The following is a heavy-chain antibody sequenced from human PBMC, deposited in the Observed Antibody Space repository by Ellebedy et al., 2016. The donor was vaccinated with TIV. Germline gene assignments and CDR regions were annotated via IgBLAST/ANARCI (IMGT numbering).Heavy chain of an antibody. Sequence: AASVKVSCKASGYTFTSYYIHWVRQAPGQGLEWMGIINPSGGSTSYAQKFQGRVTMTRDKSTSTVYMELSSLRSEDTAVYYCARPRTHGRGRVNYYGMDVWGQGTTVTVSS. CDR2: INPSGGST. J-gene: IGHJ6*02. D-gene: IGHD3-16*01. V-gene: IGHV1-46*01. CDR1: GYTFTSYY. CDR3: ARPRTHGRGRVNYYGMDV.